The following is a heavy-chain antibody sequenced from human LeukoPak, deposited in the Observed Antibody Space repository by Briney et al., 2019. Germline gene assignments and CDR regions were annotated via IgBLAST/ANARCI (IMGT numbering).Heavy chain of an antibody. CDR3: ATSDYYDSGRRGVSPSDY. J-gene: IGHJ4*02. Sequence: SGGSLRLSCAASGFTFSSYCMTWVRQAPGKGLEWVAEIIQDGSATYYIDSVRGRFTISRDNAKNSLYLQMNNLRGEDTAVYYCATSDYYDSGRRGVSPSDYWGQGTLVTVSS. V-gene: IGHV3-7*01. D-gene: IGHD3-10*01. CDR2: IIQDGSAT. CDR1: GFTFSSYC.